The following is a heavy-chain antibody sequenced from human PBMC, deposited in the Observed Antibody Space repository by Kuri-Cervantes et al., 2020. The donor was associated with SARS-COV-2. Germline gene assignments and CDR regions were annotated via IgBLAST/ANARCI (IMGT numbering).Heavy chain of an antibody. J-gene: IGHJ5*02. D-gene: IGHD2-2*01. CDR1: GFTFSSYA. V-gene: IGHV3-30-3*01. Sequence: GESLKISCAASGFTFSSYAMHWVRQAPGKGLEWVAVISYDGSNKYYADSVKGRFTISRGNSKNTLYLQMNSLRAEDTAVYYCAREDIVVVPAAIAHTYNWFDPWGQGTLVTVSS. CDR2: ISYDGSNK. CDR3: AREDIVVVPAAIAHTYNWFDP.